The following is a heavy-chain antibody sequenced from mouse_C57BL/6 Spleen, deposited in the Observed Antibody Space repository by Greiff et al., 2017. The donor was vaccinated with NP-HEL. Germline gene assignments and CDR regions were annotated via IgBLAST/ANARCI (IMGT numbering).Heavy chain of an antibody. V-gene: IGHV1-50*01. Sequence: VKLQQSGAELVKPGASVKLSCKASGYTFTSYWMQWVKQRPGQGLEWIGEIDPSDSYTNYNQKFKGKATLTVDTSSSTAYMQLSSLTSEDSAVYYCIYYDYDDWYFDVWGTGTTVTVSS. CDR3: IYYDYDDWYFDV. CDR2: IDPSDSYT. J-gene: IGHJ1*03. CDR1: GYTFTSYW. D-gene: IGHD2-4*01.